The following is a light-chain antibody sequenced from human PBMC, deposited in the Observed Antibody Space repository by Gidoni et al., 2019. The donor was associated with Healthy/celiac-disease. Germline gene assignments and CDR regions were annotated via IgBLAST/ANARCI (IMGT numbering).Light chain of an antibody. Sequence: QSVLTQPPSASGTPGQRVTTSCSGSSSNIGSNTVNWYQQLPGTAPKLLIYSNNQRPSGVPDRFSGSKSGTSASLAISGLQTEDEAYYYCAAWDDSLNGRGVFGTGTKVTVL. J-gene: IGLJ1*01. CDR1: SSNIGSNT. V-gene: IGLV1-44*01. CDR3: AAWDDSLNGRGV. CDR2: SNN.